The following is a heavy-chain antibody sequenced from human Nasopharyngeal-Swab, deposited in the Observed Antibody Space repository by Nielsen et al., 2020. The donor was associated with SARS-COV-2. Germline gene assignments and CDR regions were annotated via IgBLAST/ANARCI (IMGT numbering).Heavy chain of an antibody. J-gene: IGHJ4*02. CDR2: ISGSGGST. CDR3: AKEGGPTTIVVVIPYYFDY. V-gene: IGHV3-23*01. D-gene: IGHD3-22*01. Sequence: GESLKISCAASEFTFSSYAMSWVRQAPGQGLEWVSGISGSGGSTYYADSVKGRFTISRDNSKNTLYLQMNSLRAEDTAVYYCAKEGGPTTIVVVIPYYFDYWGQGTLVTVSS. CDR1: EFTFSSYA.